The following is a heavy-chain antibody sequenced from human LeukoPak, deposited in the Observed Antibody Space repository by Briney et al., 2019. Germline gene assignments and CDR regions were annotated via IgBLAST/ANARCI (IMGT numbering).Heavy chain of an antibody. V-gene: IGHV3-48*03. CDR2: IGRGGSPI. J-gene: IGHJ4*02. D-gene: IGHD3/OR15-3a*01. CDR1: GLTFTISE. CDR3: HAGLDY. Sequence: PGGSLRLSCVASGLTFTISEMNWLRQAPGKGLEWVSHIGRGGSPIYYADSVKGRFTISRDNAKQSLYLQMDSLRAEDTGVYYCHAGLDYWGQGTLVSVSS.